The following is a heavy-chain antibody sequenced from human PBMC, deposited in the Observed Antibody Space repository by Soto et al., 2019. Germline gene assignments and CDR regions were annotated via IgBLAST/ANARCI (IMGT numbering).Heavy chain of an antibody. CDR3: ARDPSTGYADY. J-gene: IGHJ4*02. V-gene: IGHV3-23*01. Sequence: WWSLRLSCAASVFIFSSYALNWFRQSPGKGLEWVSTISSSGDSTYYADSVKGRFTISRDNSKNTLYLQMNTLRAEDTAIYYCARDPSTGYADYWGQGTLVTVSS. D-gene: IGHD3-9*01. CDR1: VFIFSSYA. CDR2: ISSSGDST.